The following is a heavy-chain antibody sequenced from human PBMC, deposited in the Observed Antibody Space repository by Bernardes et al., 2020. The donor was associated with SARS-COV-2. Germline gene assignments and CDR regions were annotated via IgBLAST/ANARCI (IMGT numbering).Heavy chain of an antibody. Sequence: SLRLSCAASGFTFSSYAMSWFRQTPGKGLEWFSAINSAGRTYYADSVKGRFTIARDNSENTLHLQMNSLRAEDTAVYYCARVVSGPNVGADAFAVWGRGTTVTVS. CDR2: INSAGRT. CDR1: GFTFSSYA. V-gene: IGHV3-23*01. J-gene: IGHJ3*01. D-gene: IGHD6-19*01. CDR3: ARVVSGPNVGADAFAV.